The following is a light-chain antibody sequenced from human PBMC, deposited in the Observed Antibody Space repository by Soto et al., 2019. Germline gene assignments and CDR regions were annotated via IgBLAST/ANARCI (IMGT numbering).Light chain of an antibody. V-gene: IGKV3-20*01. CDR3: QQYGSSPMYT. Sequence: EIVLTQSPGTLSLSPGERATLSCRASQISSSYLAWYQQKPGQAPRLLIHGASARATGIPDRFSGSGSGTDFTLTISRLEPEDFAVYFCQQYGSSPMYTFGQGTKLEIK. J-gene: IGKJ2*01. CDR1: QISSSY. CDR2: GAS.